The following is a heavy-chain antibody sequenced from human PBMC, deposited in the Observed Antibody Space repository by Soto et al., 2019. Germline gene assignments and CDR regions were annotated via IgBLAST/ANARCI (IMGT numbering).Heavy chain of an antibody. Sequence: PGGSLRLSCAASGFTFSSYAMSWVRQAPGKGLEWVSAISGSGGSTYYADSVKGRFTISRDNSKNTLYLQMNSLRAEDTAVYYRAKDREQQLANWFDPWGQGTLVTVSS. V-gene: IGHV3-23*01. D-gene: IGHD6-13*01. CDR1: GFTFSSYA. CDR2: ISGSGGST. J-gene: IGHJ5*02. CDR3: AKDREQQLANWFDP.